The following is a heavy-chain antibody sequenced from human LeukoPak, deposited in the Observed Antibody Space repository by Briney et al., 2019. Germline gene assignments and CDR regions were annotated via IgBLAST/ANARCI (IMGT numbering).Heavy chain of an antibody. D-gene: IGHD5-18*01. CDR2: NNHSEST. CDR1: GVSFSDYY. J-gene: IGHJ4*02. CDR3: ARGGYTYGYGY. V-gene: IGHV4-34*01. Sequence: SETLSLICAVYGVSFSDYYWSWIRQPPGKGREWIGENNHSESTNYNPSLKSRVTMSVDTSKNQFSLKLSSVTAADTAVYYCARGGYTYGYGYWGQGTLVTVSS.